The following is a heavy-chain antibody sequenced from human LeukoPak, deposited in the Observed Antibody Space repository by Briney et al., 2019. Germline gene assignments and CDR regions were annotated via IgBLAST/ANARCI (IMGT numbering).Heavy chain of an antibody. V-gene: IGHV3-53*01. CDR1: GFTVSSNY. CDR3: ARGGYSYGPTKNYYYMDV. J-gene: IGHJ6*03. D-gene: IGHD5-18*01. Sequence: PGGSLRLSCAASGFTVSSNYTSWVRQAPGKGLEWVSVIYSGGSTYYADSVKGRFTISRDNSKNTLYLQMNSLRAEDTAVYYCARGGYSYGPTKNYYYMDVWGKGTTVTVSS. CDR2: IYSGGST.